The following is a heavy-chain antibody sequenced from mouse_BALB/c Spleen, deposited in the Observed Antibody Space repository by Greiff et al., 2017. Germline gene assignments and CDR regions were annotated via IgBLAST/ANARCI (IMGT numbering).Heavy chain of an antibody. V-gene: IGHV1S29*02. Sequence: VQLQLLGPVLVQPGASVKISPKASGFPFTYSNMHWVKHSHGKSLEWIGYIYPYNGGTGYNQKFKSKATLTVDNSSSTAYMELRSLRSEDSAVYYCARSGYGNYRDYWGQGTTLTVS. CDR2: IYPYNGGT. CDR1: GFPFTYSN. J-gene: IGHJ2*01. CDR3: ARSGYGNYRDY. D-gene: IGHD2-1*01.